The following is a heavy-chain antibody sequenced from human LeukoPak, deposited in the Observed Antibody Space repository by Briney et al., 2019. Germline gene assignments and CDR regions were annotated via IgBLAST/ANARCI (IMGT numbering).Heavy chain of an antibody. CDR3: AKEGYYGSGSYTRTYYYMDV. CDR1: GFTFSSYG. Sequence: AGGSLRLSCGASGFTFSSYGMSWVRQAPGKGLEWVSAVSGSGGSTYYADSVKGRFTISRDNSKNTLYLQMNSLRAEDTAVYYCAKEGYYGSGSYTRTYYYMDVWGKGTTVTISS. CDR2: VSGSGGST. J-gene: IGHJ6*03. D-gene: IGHD3-10*01. V-gene: IGHV3-23*01.